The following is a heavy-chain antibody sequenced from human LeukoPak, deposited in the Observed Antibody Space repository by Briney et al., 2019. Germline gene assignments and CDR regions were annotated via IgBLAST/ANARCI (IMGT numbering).Heavy chain of an antibody. D-gene: IGHD6-13*01. J-gene: IGHJ6*03. Sequence: ASVKVSCKVSGYTLTELSMHWVRQAPGKGLEWMGGFDPEDGETNYAQKFQGRVTITADESTSTAYMELSSLRSEDTAVYYCARGNLESIAAAGAYYYYMDVWGKGTTVTVSS. V-gene: IGHV1-24*01. CDR2: FDPEDGET. CDR3: ARGNLESIAAAGAYYYYMDV. CDR1: GYTLTELS.